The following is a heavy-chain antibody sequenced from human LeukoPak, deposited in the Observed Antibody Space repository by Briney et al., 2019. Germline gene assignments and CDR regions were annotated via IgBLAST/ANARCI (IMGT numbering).Heavy chain of an antibody. J-gene: IGHJ4*02. CDR2: IYHSGIT. CDR1: GGSISSGDFY. V-gene: IGHV4-30-4*01. Sequence: SETLSLTCTVSGGSISSGDFYWSWIRQPPEKGLEYIGYIYHSGITFYNPSLRSRVTVSIDTSKNQFSLKLSSVTAADTAVYYCARDQGSYYYGSGHAIDYWGQGTLVTVSS. CDR3: ARDQGSYYYGSGHAIDY. D-gene: IGHD3-10*01.